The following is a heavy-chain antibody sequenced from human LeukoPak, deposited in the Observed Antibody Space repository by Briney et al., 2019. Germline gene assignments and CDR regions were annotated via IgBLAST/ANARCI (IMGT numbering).Heavy chain of an antibody. V-gene: IGHV3-48*01. CDR2: ISSSSSTI. CDR1: GFTFDDYG. CDR3: ARGKLYV. J-gene: IGHJ4*02. D-gene: IGHD2-8*01. Sequence: GGSLRLSCAASGFTFDDYGMSWVRQAPGKGLEWVSYISSSSSTIYYADSVKGRFTISRDNAKNSLYLQMNSLRAEDTAVYYCARGKLYVWGQGTLVTVSS.